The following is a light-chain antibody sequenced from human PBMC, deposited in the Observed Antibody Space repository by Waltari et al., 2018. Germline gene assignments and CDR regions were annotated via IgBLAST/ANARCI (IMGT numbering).Light chain of an antibody. CDR3: QHYLRLPVT. J-gene: IGKJ1*01. V-gene: IGKV3-20*01. Sequence: EIVLTHSPGTLSLSPGASATLSCRTSQSVTRALAWYQQKPGQAPRLLIYGASNRATGIPDRFSGSGSGTDFSLTISSLEPEDFAVYYCQHYLRLPVTFGQGTKVEVK. CDR1: QSVTRA. CDR2: GAS.